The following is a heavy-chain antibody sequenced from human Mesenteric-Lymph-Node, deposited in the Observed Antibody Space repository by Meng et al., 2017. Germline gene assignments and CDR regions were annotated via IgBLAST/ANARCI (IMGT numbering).Heavy chain of an antibody. J-gene: IGHJ4*02. CDR3: VREVVVVVATLFDY. D-gene: IGHD2-15*01. CDR1: GYTFTGYY. Sequence: QVQLVQSGAEVKKPGASVKVSCKASGYTFTGYYMHWVRQAPGQRLEWMGWINPGNGDTKYSQEFQGRVTITRDTSASTAYMELSSLRSEDTAMYYCVREVVVVVATLFDYWGQGTLVTVSS. V-gene: IGHV1-3*01. CDR2: INPGNGDT.